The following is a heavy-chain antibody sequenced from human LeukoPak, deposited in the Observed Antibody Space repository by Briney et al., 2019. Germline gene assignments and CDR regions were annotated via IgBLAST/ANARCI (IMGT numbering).Heavy chain of an antibody. J-gene: IGHJ4*02. Sequence: SETLSLTCAVYGGSFSGYYCSWIRQPPGKGLEWIGEINHSGSTNYNPSLKSRVTISVDTSKNQFSLKLSSVTAADTAVYYCARLYRGYYFDYWGQGTLVTVSS. CDR1: GGSFSGYY. D-gene: IGHD3-16*02. CDR2: INHSGST. V-gene: IGHV4-34*01. CDR3: ARLYRGYYFDY.